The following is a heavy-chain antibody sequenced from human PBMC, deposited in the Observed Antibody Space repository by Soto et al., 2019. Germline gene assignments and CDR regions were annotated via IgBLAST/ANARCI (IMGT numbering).Heavy chain of an antibody. D-gene: IGHD1-7*01. CDR1: GFTFSSYA. J-gene: IGHJ6*02. CDR3: AKDPVHSNCNFEYYYYGMDV. V-gene: IGHV3-23*01. Sequence: PGGSLRLSCAASGFTFSSYAMSWVRQAPGKGLEWVSAISGSGGSTYYAGSVKGRFTISRDNSKNTLYLQMNSLRAEDTAVYYCAKDPVHSNCNFEYYYYGMDVWGQGTTVTVSS. CDR2: ISGSGGST.